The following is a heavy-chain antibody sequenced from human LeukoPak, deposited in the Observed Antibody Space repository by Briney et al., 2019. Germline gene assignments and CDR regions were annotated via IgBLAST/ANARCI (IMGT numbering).Heavy chain of an antibody. J-gene: IGHJ5*02. D-gene: IGHD5-12*01. CDR2: INPNNGGT. V-gene: IGHV1-2*02. CDR3: ARDPRGYSGYENWFDP. CDR1: GYTFNGDC. Sequence: ASVTVSCKASGYTFNGDCIHWVRQAPGQGLEWMGWINPNNGGTDYAQRYQDRVTMTRDTSISTAYMELSSLRSDDTAVYYSARDPRGYSGYENWFDPWGQGTLVTVSS.